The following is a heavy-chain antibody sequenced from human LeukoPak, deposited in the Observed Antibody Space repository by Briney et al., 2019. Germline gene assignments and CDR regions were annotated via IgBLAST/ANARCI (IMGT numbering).Heavy chain of an antibody. D-gene: IGHD3-16*01. V-gene: IGHV3-48*03. CDR2: ISSSGSTI. CDR1: GFTFSSYE. CDR3: AIYVWGSSQGFGY. Sequence: GGSLRLSCAASGFTFSSYEMNWVRQAPGKGLEWVSYISSSGSTIYYADSVKGRFTISRDNAKNSLYLQMNSLRAEVTAVYYCAIYVWGSSQGFGYWGQGTLVTVSS. J-gene: IGHJ4*02.